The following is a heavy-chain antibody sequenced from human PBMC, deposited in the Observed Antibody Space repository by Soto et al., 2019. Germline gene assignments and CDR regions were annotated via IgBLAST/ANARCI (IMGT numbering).Heavy chain of an antibody. CDR1: SNA. CDR3: AREIIQQLVHNHFDY. Sequence: SNARRSARQETRQGLEWMGGIIPIFGTANYAQKFQVRVTITADESTSTAYMELSCLRSENTAVYYCAREIIQQLVHNHFDYWGQGTLVTVSS. CDR2: IIPIFGTA. V-gene: IGHV1-69*01. J-gene: IGHJ4*02. D-gene: IGHD6-13*01.